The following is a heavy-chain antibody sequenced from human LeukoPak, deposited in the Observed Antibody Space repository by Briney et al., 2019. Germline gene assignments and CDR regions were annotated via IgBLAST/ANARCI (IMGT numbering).Heavy chain of an antibody. CDR2: INSDGSST. J-gene: IGHJ4*02. V-gene: IGHV3-74*01. CDR3: ARVVVNWNDPLFDY. Sequence: PGGSLRLSCAASGFTFSSYWMHWVRQAPGKGLVWVSRINSDGSSTSYADSVKGRFTISRDNAKNTLYLQMNSLRAEDTAVYYCARVVVNWNDPLFDYWGQGTLVTVSS. CDR1: GFTFSSYW. D-gene: IGHD1-1*01.